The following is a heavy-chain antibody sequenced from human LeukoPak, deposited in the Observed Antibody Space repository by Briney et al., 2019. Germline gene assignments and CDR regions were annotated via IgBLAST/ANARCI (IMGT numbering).Heavy chain of an antibody. CDR1: GFTSSNYW. J-gene: IGHJ4*02. Sequence: GGSLRLSCAASGFTSSNYWVHWVRQAPGKGLVWVSRINRDGSTTKYADSVKGRFTVSRDNAKNTLNLQMNSLRAEDTAVYYCAGDKKSGESSEIDYWGQGTLVTVSS. D-gene: IGHD3-10*01. CDR3: AGDKKSGESSEIDY. CDR2: INRDGSTT. V-gene: IGHV3-74*03.